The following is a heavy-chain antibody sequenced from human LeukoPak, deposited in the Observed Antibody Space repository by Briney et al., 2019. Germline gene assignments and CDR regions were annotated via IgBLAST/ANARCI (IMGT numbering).Heavy chain of an antibody. CDR1: GGSISSYY. CDR3: ARGPSPDFWSGSGSYMDV. V-gene: IGHV4-59*08. CDR2: IYYSGST. Sequence: SETLSLTCTVSGGSISSYYWSWIRQPPGKGLEWIGYIYYSGSTNYNPSLKSRVTISVDTSKNQFSLKLSSVTAADTAVYYCARGPSPDFWSGSGSYMDVWGKGTTVTVSS. D-gene: IGHD3-3*01. J-gene: IGHJ6*03.